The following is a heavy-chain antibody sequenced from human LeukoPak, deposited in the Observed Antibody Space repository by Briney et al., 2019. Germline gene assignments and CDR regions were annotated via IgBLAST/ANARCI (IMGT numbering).Heavy chain of an antibody. CDR3: AKDGYVGTPYESMDV. J-gene: IGHJ6*02. CDR1: GGSIRNNNW. CDR2: TFHSGHT. Sequence: SETLSLTCAVSGGSIRNNNWWSWVRQPPGKGLEWIGETFHSGHTNYNPSLKSRVAISVDKSKNHFYLNLTSVTAADTAVYYCAKDGYVGTPYESMDVWGQGTTVTVSS. V-gene: IGHV4-4*02. D-gene: IGHD1-14*01.